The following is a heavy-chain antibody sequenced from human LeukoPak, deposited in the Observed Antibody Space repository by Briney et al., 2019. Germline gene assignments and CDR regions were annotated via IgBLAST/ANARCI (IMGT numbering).Heavy chain of an antibody. CDR1: GGSFGAYY. V-gene: IGHV4-34*01. CDR3: ARGLYYDFWSGYYPRVSHGFDP. J-gene: IGHJ5*02. Sequence: PSETLSLTCTVYGGSFGAYYWSWIRQPPGKGLEWIGQINHSGGTNYNPSLKSRVTISVDTSKNQFSLKLSSVTAADTAVYYCARGLYYDFWSGYYPRVSHGFDPWGQGTLVTVSS. D-gene: IGHD3-3*01. CDR2: INHSGGT.